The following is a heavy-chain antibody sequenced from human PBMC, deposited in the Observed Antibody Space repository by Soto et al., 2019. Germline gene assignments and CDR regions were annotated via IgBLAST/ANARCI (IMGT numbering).Heavy chain of an antibody. D-gene: IGHD6-6*01. J-gene: IGHJ4*02. V-gene: IGHV4-31*03. CDR1: GESISSGGDY. Sequence: QVQLQESGPGLVKPSQTLSLTCNVSGESISSGGDYWSWIRHHPGKGLEWIGYFYDTESAYYNPSRKSRVTSAMDTSKHQCAMRLSSVTAADTAVYYCARASSSSSAADYWGQGILGTVSS. CDR3: ARASSSSSAADY. CDR2: FYDTESA.